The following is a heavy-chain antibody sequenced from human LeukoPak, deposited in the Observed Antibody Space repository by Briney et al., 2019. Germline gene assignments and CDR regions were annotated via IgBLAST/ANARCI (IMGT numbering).Heavy chain of an antibody. CDR3: ASWYSRYYYFDY. CDR2: IYHSGST. CDR1: GGSISSGGYY. D-gene: IGHD6-13*01. V-gene: IGHV4-30-2*01. Sequence: SETLSLTCTVSGGSISSGGYYWSWIRQPPGKGLEWIGYIYHSGSTYYNPSLKSRVTISVDRSKNQFSLKLSSVTAADTAVYYCASWYSRYYYFDYWGQGTLVTVSS. J-gene: IGHJ4*02.